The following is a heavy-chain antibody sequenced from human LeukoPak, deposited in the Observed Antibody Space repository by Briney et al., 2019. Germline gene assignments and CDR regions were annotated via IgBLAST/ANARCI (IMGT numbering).Heavy chain of an antibody. V-gene: IGHV1-24*01. CDR2: FDPGDGET. J-gene: IGHJ4*02. CDR3: ATRANAGSSWYRAFDY. CDR1: GYTLTELS. Sequence: ASVKVSCKVSGYTLTELSMHWVRQAPGKGLEWMGGFDPGDGETIYAQKFQGRVTMTEDTSTDTAYMELSSLRSEDTAVYYCATRANAGSSWYRAFDYWGQGTLVTVSS. D-gene: IGHD6-13*01.